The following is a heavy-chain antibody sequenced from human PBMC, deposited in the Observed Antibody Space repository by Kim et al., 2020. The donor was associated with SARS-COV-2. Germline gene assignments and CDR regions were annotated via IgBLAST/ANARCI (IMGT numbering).Heavy chain of an antibody. V-gene: IGHV1-3*01. D-gene: IGHD3-9*01. CDR1: GYTFTSYA. J-gene: IGHJ6*02. CDR2: INAGNGNT. CDR3: ARNPYPYYDILTGTYYYYGMDV. Sequence: ASVKVSCKASGYTFTSYAMHWVRQAPGQRLEWMGWINAGNGNTKYSQKFQGRVTITRDTSASTAYMELSSLRSEDTAVYYCARNPYPYYDILTGTYYYYGMDVWAKGPRSPSP.